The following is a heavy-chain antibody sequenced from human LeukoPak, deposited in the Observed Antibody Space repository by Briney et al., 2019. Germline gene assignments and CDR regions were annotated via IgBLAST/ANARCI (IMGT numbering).Heavy chain of an antibody. CDR3: ARGPRYISGRYAESFSINY. Sequence: ASVKVSCKASGYTFTSYYMHWVRQAPGQGLEWMGIINPSGGSTSYAQKFQGRVTMTRDTSTSTVYMELSSLRSGDTAIYYCARGPRYISGRYAESFSINYWGQGTLVTVSS. CDR1: GYTFTSYY. V-gene: IGHV1-46*01. J-gene: IGHJ4*02. CDR2: INPSGGST. D-gene: IGHD6-19*01.